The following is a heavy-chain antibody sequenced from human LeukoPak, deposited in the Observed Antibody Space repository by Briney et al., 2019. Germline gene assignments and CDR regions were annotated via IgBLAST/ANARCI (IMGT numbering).Heavy chain of an antibody. Sequence: PGGSLRLSCAASGFTFSSYRMSWVRQAPGKGLEWVASIKQDGSAQYYVDSVKGRFTISRDNAKMCLYLQMNRLRDEDTAVYYCARGFGSAAFDIWGQGTMVTVSS. CDR1: GFTFSSYR. CDR3: ARGFGSAAFDI. J-gene: IGHJ3*02. CDR2: IKQDGSAQ. D-gene: IGHD3-3*01. V-gene: IGHV3-7*01.